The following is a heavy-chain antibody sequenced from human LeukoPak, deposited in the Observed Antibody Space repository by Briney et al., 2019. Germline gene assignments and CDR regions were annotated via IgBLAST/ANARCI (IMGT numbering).Heavy chain of an antibody. D-gene: IGHD3-9*01. J-gene: IGHJ3*02. CDR3: ARVATTGDIDAFDI. CDR1: GYTFTSYG. CDR2: ISAYNGST. V-gene: IGHV1-18*01. Sequence: GASVKVSCKASGYTFTSYGISWVRQAPGQGLERMGWISAYNGSTNYAQKLQGRVTMTTDTSTSTAYMELRSLRSDDTAVYYCARVATTGDIDAFDIWGQGTMVTVSS.